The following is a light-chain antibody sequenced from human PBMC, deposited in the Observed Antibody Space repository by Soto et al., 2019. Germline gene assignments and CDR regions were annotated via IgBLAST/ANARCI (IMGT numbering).Light chain of an antibody. J-gene: IGKJ3*01. CDR1: QSVSSN. CDR3: QQYNNWPLT. CDR2: GAF. V-gene: IGKV3-15*01. Sequence: EIVLTQSPATLSLSPGERATLSCRASQSVSSNLAWYQQKPGQAPRLLIYGAFTRATGFPARFSGSGSGTDFTLTISSLQSEDFAVYYCQQYNNWPLTFGPGTKVDIK.